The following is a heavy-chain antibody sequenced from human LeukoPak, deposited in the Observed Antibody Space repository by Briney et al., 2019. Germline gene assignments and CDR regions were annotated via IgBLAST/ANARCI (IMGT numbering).Heavy chain of an antibody. CDR3: ARYNWNDGDYFDY. CDR2: IYSGGST. Sequence: GGSLRLSCAASGFTVSSNYMSWVRQAPGKGLEWVSVIYSGGSTYYADSVKGRFTISRDNSKNTLYLQMTSLRAEDTAVYYCARYNWNDGDYFDYWGQGTLVTVSS. D-gene: IGHD1-1*01. V-gene: IGHV3-53*01. J-gene: IGHJ4*02. CDR1: GFTVSSNY.